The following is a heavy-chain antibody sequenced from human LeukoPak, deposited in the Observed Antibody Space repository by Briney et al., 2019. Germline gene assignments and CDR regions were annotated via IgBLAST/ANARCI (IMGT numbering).Heavy chain of an antibody. V-gene: IGHV3-30*02. J-gene: IGHJ4*02. D-gene: IGHD3-9*01. Sequence: GGSLRLSCAASGLTFSSYGMHWVRQAPGKGLEWVAFIRYDGSNKYYADSVKGRFTISRDNAKNSLYLQMNSLRAEDTAVYYCAREGKTRYFDWLPDYWGQGTLVTVSS. CDR3: AREGKTRYFDWLPDY. CDR1: GLTFSSYG. CDR2: IRYDGSNK.